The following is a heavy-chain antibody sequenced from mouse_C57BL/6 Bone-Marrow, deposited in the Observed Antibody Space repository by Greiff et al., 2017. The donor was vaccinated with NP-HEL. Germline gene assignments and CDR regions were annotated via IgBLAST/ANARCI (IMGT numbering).Heavy chain of an antibody. CDR2: ISSGSSTI. D-gene: IGHD2-12*01. V-gene: IGHV5-17*01. J-gene: IGHJ4*01. CDR3: ARRYRGLYYYAMDY. Sequence: EVQRVESGGGLVKPGGSLKLSCAASGFTFSDYGMHWVRQAPEKGLEWVAYISSGSSTIYYADTVKGRFTISRDNAKNTLFLQMTSLRSEDTAMYYCARRYRGLYYYAMDYLGQGTSVTVSS. CDR1: GFTFSDYG.